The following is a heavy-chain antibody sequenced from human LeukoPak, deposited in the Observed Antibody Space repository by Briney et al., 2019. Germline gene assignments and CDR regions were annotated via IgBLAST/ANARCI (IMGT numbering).Heavy chain of an antibody. CDR2: IYPRDSDT. CDR1: GYNFPTYW. Sequence: GESLKISCKASGYNFPTYWIGWVRQMPGKGLEWMGIIYPRDSDTRYSPSFQGQVTISADKSISTAYLQWSSLKASDTAMYYCARMWELLSETDYWGQGTLVTVSS. CDR3: ARMWELLSETDY. D-gene: IGHD1-26*01. V-gene: IGHV5-51*01. J-gene: IGHJ4*02.